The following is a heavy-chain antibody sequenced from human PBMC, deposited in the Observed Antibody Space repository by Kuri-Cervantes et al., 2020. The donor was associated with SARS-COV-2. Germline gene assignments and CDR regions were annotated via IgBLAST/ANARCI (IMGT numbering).Heavy chain of an antibody. CDR1: GFTFSSYS. Sequence: GGSLRLSCAASGFTFSSYSMNWVRQAPGKGLEWVSYISSSSSTIYYADSVKGRFTISRDNAKNTLYLQMNSLRAEDTAVYYCARAGTASGYDQYYYYYYGIDVWGQGTTVTVSS. V-gene: IGHV3-48*04. CDR2: ISSSSSTI. CDR3: ARAGTASGYDQYYYYYYGIDV. D-gene: IGHD5-12*01. J-gene: IGHJ6*02.